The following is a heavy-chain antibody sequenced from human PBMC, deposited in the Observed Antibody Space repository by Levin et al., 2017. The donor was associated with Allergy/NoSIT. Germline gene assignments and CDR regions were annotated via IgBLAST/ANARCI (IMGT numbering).Heavy chain of an antibody. J-gene: IGHJ6*02. CDR3: ARWVVPAAPYYYYYGMDV. CDR2: MNPNSGNT. V-gene: IGHV1-8*01. CDR1: GYTFTSYD. Sequence: GESLKISCKASGYTFTSYDINWVRQATGQGLEWMGWMNPNSGNTGYAQKFQGRVTMTRNTSISTAYMELSSLRSEDTAVYYCARWVVPAAPYYYYYGMDVWGQGTTVTVSS. D-gene: IGHD2-2*01.